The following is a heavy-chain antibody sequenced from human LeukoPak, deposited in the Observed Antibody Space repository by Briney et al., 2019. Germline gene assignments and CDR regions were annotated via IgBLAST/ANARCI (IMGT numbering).Heavy chain of an antibody. CDR2: MNPNSGNT. Sequence: ASVKVSCKASGYTFTSYDINWVRQATGQGLEWMGWMNPNSGNTGYAQKFQGRVTMTRNTSISTAYMELSSLRSEDTAVYYCARDARRRYCSSSSCYWGWLDPWGQGTLVTISS. J-gene: IGHJ5*02. CDR1: GYTFTSYD. D-gene: IGHD2-2*01. CDR3: ARDARRRYCSSSSCYWGWLDP. V-gene: IGHV1-8*01.